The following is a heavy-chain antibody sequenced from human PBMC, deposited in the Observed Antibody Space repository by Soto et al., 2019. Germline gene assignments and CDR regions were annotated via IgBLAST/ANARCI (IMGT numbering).Heavy chain of an antibody. J-gene: IGHJ4*02. Sequence: QVQLVESGGGVVQLGRSLRLSCAASGFPFTTYGMHWVREGPDKGLEWVAVISYDGSNTYYADSVKGRFTISRDNSKNTLYLQMNSLRPEDTALYYCVGGQYYFDYRGQGTLVTVSS. D-gene: IGHD3-10*01. V-gene: IGHV3-30*03. CDR3: VGGQYYFDY. CDR1: GFPFTTYG. CDR2: ISYDGSNT.